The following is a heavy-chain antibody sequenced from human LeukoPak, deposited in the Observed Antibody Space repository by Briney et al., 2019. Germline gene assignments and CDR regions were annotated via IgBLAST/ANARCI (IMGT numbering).Heavy chain of an antibody. D-gene: IGHD6-13*01. CDR1: GFTFSSYA. CDR2: SRNKANGYTT. Sequence: GTSLRLSCAASGFTFSSYAMHWVRQAPGKGLEWVGRSRNKANGYTTENAASVKGRFTISRDDSTNSLYLQMNSLKTEDTAVYFCARTYGSSWDSTYFDSWGQGTLVTVSS. CDR3: ARTYGSSWDSTYFDS. V-gene: IGHV3-72*01. J-gene: IGHJ4*02.